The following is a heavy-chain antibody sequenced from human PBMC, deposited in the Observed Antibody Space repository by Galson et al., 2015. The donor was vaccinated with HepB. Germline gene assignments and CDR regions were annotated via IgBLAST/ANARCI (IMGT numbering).Heavy chain of an antibody. CDR3: ARRGYSGAYYYYCYMDV. CDR2: INPNGGST. V-gene: IGHV1-46*01. Sequence: SVKVSCKASGYIFTSYYIHWVRQAPGQGLEWMGIINPNGGSTSYAQKFQGRVTMTRDTSTSTVYMELSSLRSEDTAVYYCARRGYSGAYYYYCYMDVWGKGTTVTVSS. J-gene: IGHJ6*03. D-gene: IGHD1-26*01. CDR1: GYIFTSYY.